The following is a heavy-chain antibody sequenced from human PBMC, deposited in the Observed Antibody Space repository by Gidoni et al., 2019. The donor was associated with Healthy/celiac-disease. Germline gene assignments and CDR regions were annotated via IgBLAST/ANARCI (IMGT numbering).Heavy chain of an antibody. J-gene: IGHJ5*02. D-gene: IGHD6-6*01. CDR1: GFTFSDYY. CDR2: ISSSGSTI. CDR3: ARDLELYSSSRWFDP. V-gene: IGHV3-11*01. Sequence: QVQLVESGGGLVKPGGSLRLSCAASGFTFSDYYMSWIRQAPGKVLDWVSYISSSGSTIYYADSVKGRFTISRDNAKNSLYLQMNSLRAEDTAVYYCARDLELYSSSRWFDPWGQGTLVTVSS.